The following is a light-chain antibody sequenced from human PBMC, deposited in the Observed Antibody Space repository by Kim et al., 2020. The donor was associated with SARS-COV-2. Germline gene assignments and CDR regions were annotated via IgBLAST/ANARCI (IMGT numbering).Light chain of an antibody. J-gene: IGKJ1*01. CDR2: DAS. CDR1: QSVSSY. Sequence: LSPGERATLSCRASQSVSSYLAWYQQKPGQAPRLLIYDASNRATGIPARFSGSGSGTDFTLTISSLEPEVFAVYYCQQRSNWPPTFGQGTKVDIK. CDR3: QQRSNWPPT. V-gene: IGKV3-11*01.